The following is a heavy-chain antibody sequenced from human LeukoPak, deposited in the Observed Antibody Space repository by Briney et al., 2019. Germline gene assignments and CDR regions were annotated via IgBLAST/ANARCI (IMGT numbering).Heavy chain of an antibody. Sequence: SETLSLTCTVSGGSISSYYWSWIRQPPGKGLEWIGYIYYSGSTNYNPSLKSRVTISVDTSKNQFSLKLSSVTAADTAVYYCARVSRDYDFWSGYPRYFDYWGQGTLVTVSS. CDR2: IYYSGST. D-gene: IGHD3-3*01. CDR3: ARVSRDYDFWSGYPRYFDY. V-gene: IGHV4-59*01. CDR1: GGSISSYY. J-gene: IGHJ4*02.